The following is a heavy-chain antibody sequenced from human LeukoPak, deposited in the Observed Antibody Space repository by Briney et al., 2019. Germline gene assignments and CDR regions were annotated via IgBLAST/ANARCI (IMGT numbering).Heavy chain of an antibody. J-gene: IGHJ2*01. D-gene: IGHD3-10*01. CDR3: AKRAMSGRSGNTHYWYFDI. CDR1: GFTFTSYA. Sequence: PGGSLRLSCAASGFTFTSYAMTWVRQAPGKGLEWVSGISCSGSSTYYADSVKGRFTISRDSSKTTLYLQMNSLRAEDTAVYYCAKRAMSGRSGNTHYWYFDIWGRGTLVTVSS. V-gene: IGHV3-23*01. CDR2: ISCSGSST.